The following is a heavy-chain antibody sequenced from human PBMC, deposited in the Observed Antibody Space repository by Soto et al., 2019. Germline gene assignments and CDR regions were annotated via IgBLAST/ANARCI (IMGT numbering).Heavy chain of an antibody. V-gene: IGHV4-39*02. J-gene: IGHJ3*01. Sequence: PSETLSLTCSVSGGSITTSSYNWDWIRQPPGKGLEWIGTIYDDGSTSNNPSLKSQVTISVDTSKNHFALKVNSVTAADTAAYYCARFYGNAFDVWGRGTVVTVSS. CDR1: GGSITTSSYN. CDR3: ARFYGNAFDV. D-gene: IGHD3-10*01. CDR2: IYDDGST.